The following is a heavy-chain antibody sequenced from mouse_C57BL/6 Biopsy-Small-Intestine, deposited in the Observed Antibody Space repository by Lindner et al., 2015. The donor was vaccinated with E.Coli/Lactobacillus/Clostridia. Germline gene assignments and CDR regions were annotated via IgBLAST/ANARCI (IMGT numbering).Heavy chain of an antibody. D-gene: IGHD4-1*01. CDR2: ISSGSNTI. J-gene: IGHJ2*01. Sequence: VQLQESGGGLVKPGGSRILSCAASGFTFSDNGMHWVRQAPEKGLEWVAYISSGSNTIYYADTVKGRFTISRDNAKNTLFLQVISLRSEDTAMYYCAKGFNWDYFDYWGQGTTLTVSS. CDR3: AKGFNWDYFDY. V-gene: IGHV5-17*01. CDR1: GFTFSDNG.